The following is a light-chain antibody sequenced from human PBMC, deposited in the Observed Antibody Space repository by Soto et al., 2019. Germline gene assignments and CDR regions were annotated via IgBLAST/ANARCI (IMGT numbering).Light chain of an antibody. CDR1: QSVSSSY. Sequence: EIVLTQSAGTLSLSLGERATLSFMASQSVSSSYLAWYQQKPGQAPRLLIYGASSRATGIPDRFSGSGSGADFTLTISSLEPEDFALYYCQQHINWPLTFGGGTKV. CDR2: GAS. CDR3: QQHINWPLT. V-gene: IGKV3D-20*02. J-gene: IGKJ4*01.